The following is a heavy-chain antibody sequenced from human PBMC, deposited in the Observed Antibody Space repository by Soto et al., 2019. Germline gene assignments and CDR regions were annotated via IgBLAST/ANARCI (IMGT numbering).Heavy chain of an antibody. CDR3: AKEDNDYYYGMDV. CDR2: ISGSGGTT. D-gene: IGHD2-8*01. Sequence: GGSLRLSCAASGFTFINYAMSWVRQAPGKGLEWVSDISGSGGTTYYADSVKGRFTISRDNSKNTLYLQMNSLRAEDTAVYYCAKEDNDYYYGMDVWGQGTTVTVSS. V-gene: IGHV3-23*01. J-gene: IGHJ6*02. CDR1: GFTFINYA.